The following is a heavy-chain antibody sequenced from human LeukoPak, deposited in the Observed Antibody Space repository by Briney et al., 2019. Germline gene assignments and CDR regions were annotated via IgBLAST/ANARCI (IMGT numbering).Heavy chain of an antibody. D-gene: IGHD5-18*01. CDR1: GFTFSSYS. J-gene: IGHJ4*02. CDR3: AREAGGYSYATHLDY. V-gene: IGHV3-21*01. CDR2: ISSTSSYI. Sequence: GGSLRLSCAASGFTFSSYSMNWVHQAPGKGLEWVSSISSTSSYIFYADSLKGRFTISRDNAKNSLFLQVNSLRAEDTAVYYCAREAGGYSYATHLDYWGQGTLVTVSS.